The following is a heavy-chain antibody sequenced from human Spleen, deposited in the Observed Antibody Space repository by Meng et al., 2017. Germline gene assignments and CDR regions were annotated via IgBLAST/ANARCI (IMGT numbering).Heavy chain of an antibody. V-gene: IGHV4-34*01. J-gene: IGHJ4*02. Sequence: VQLQPWSEGLCKPLEPLSLTCVVSGGSFRDYYGSWIRQPPGKGLEWIGEINHSGSTNYNPSLESRATISVDTSQNNLSLKLSSVTAADSAVYYCARGPTTMAHDFDYWGQGTLVTVSS. CDR1: GGSFRDYY. CDR3: ARGPTTMAHDFDY. CDR2: INHSGST. D-gene: IGHD4-11*01.